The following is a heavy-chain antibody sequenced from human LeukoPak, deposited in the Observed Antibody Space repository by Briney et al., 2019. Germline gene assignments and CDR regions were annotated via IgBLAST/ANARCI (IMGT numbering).Heavy chain of an antibody. Sequence: SVKVSCKASGGTFSSYAISWVRQAPGQGLEWMGGIIPIFGTANYAQKFQGRVTITADESTSTAYMELSSLRSEDTAVYYCAIEGDFCSADTNAHGYYYYMDVWGKGTTVTVSS. J-gene: IGHJ6*03. CDR1: GGTFSSYA. CDR2: IIPIFGTA. CDR3: AIEGDFCSADTNAHGYYYYMDV. V-gene: IGHV1-69*13. D-gene: IGHD3-3*01.